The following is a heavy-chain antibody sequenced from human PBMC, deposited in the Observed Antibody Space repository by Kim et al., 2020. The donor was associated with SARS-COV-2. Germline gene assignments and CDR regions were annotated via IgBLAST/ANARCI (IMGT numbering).Heavy chain of an antibody. CDR2: INTNTGNP. D-gene: IGHD3-3*01. Sequence: ASVKVSCKASGYTFTHYAINWVRQAPGQGLECLGWINTNTGNPKYAQGFTGHFVFSLDTSVNTAFLQITSLKAEDTGVYYCARAPNTYSINGVVTPYYFDYWGQGSLVSVSS. CDR3: ARAPNTYSINGVVTPYYFDY. V-gene: IGHV7-4-1*02. J-gene: IGHJ4*02. CDR1: GYTFTHYA.